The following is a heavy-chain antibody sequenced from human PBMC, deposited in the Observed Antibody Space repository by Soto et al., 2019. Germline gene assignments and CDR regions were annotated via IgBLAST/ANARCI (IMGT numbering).Heavy chain of an antibody. CDR3: AKARRGYSYGGAEDY. D-gene: IGHD5-18*01. V-gene: IGHV3-23*01. Sequence: GPLRLSCAASVFTFSSYAMSWVRQAPGKGLEWVSAISGSGGSTYYADSVKGRFTISRDNSKNTLYLQMNSLRAEDTAVYYCAKARRGYSYGGAEDYWGQGTLVTVSS. CDR1: VFTFSSYA. J-gene: IGHJ4*02. CDR2: ISGSGGST.